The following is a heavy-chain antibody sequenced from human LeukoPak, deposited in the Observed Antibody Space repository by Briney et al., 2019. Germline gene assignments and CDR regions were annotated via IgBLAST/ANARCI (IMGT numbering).Heavy chain of an antibody. J-gene: IGHJ3*02. CDR2: INHSGST. V-gene: IGHV4-34*01. Sequence: PSETLSLTCAVYGGSFSGYYWSWIRQPPGKGLEWIGEINHSGSTNYNPSLKSRVTISVDTSKNQFSLKLSSVTAADTAVYYCARRGRGGSGFEDAFDIWGQGTMVTVSS. D-gene: IGHD3-10*01. CDR3: ARRGRGGSGFEDAFDI. CDR1: GGSFSGYY.